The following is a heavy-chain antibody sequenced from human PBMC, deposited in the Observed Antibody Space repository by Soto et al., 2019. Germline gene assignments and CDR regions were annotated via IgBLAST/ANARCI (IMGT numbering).Heavy chain of an antibody. CDR1: GFTFSDYY. D-gene: IGHD3-10*01. J-gene: IGHJ4*02. Sequence: QVQLVESGGGLVKPGGSLRLSCAASGFTFSDYYMSWIRQAPGKGLEWVSYISSSSSYTNYADSVKGRFTISRDNAKNSLYLQMNSLRAEDTAVYYCARGITMVRGVITALHYWGQGTLVTVSS. CDR2: ISSSSSYT. V-gene: IGHV3-11*05. CDR3: ARGITMVRGVITALHY.